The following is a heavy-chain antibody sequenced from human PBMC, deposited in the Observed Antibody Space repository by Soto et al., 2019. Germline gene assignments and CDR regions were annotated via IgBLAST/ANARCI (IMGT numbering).Heavy chain of an antibody. D-gene: IGHD2-8*01. Sequence: ASVKVSCKASGYTFTSYGISWVRQAPGQGLEWMGWINAGNGNTKYSQKFQGRVTITRDTSASTAYMELSSLRSEDTAVYYCARDLIADYWGQGTPVTVSS. CDR3: ARDLIADY. J-gene: IGHJ4*02. CDR1: GYTFTSYG. CDR2: INAGNGNT. V-gene: IGHV1-3*01.